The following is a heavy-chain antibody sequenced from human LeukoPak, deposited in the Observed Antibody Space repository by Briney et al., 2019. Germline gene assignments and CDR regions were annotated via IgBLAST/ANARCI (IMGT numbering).Heavy chain of an antibody. CDR3: ALHEGDSSSWPSFDY. J-gene: IGHJ4*02. V-gene: IGHV5-51*01. D-gene: IGHD6-13*01. CDR1: GYSFTSYW. Sequence: GESLKISCKGSGYSFTSYWIGWVRQMPGKGLEWMGIIYPGDSDTRYSPSFQGQVTISADKSISAAYLQWSSLKASDTAMYYCALHEGDSSSWPSFDYWGQGTLVTVSS. CDR2: IYPGDSDT.